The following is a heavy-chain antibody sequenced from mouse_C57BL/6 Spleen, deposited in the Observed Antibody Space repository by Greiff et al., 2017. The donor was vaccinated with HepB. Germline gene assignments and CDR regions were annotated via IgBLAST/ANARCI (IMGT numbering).Heavy chain of an antibody. V-gene: IGHV5-16*01. CDR1: GFTFSDYY. Sequence: EVHLVESEGGLVQPGSSMKLSCTASGFTFSDYYMAWVRQVPEKGLEWVANINYDGSSTYYLDSLKSRFIISRDNAKNILYLQMSSLKSEDTATYYCARDGGSPYYYAMDYWGQGTSVTVSS. CDR3: ARDGGSPYYYAMDY. CDR2: INYDGSST. D-gene: IGHD1-1*01. J-gene: IGHJ4*01.